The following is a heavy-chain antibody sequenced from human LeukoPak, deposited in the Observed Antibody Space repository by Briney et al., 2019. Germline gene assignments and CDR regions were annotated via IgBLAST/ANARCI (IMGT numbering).Heavy chain of an antibody. J-gene: IGHJ4*02. V-gene: IGHV1-2*02. D-gene: IGHD3-22*01. Sequence: ASVKVFCKASGYTFTGYYMHWVRQAPGQGLEWMGWINPNSGGTNYAQTFQGSVTMTRDTSISTAYMELSRLRSDDTAVYYCARVRDSSGPPFDYWGQGTLVTVSS. CDR1: GYTFTGYY. CDR2: INPNSGGT. CDR3: ARVRDSSGPPFDY.